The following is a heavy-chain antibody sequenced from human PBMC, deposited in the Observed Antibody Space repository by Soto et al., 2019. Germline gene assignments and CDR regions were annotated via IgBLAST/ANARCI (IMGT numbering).Heavy chain of an antibody. CDR1: GFTFSDCY. CDR2: TSSICSTI. V-gene: IGHV3-11*01. D-gene: IGHD6-13*01. Sequence: RLSCAASGFTFSDCYMSWIRQAPGKGLEKVSYTSSICSTIYYQDSVNGRFTISREKATNSLYLKMNSLRAEDTAVYYCARSEAAAVNXWGQGTTVTVS. J-gene: IGHJ6*02. CDR3: ARSEAAAVNX.